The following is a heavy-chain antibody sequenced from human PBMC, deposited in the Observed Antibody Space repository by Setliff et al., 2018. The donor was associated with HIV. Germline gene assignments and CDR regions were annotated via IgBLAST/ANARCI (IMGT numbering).Heavy chain of an antibody. D-gene: IGHD3-22*01. CDR1: GGTFSSYA. Sequence: SVKVSCKASGGTFSSYAISWVRQAPGQGLEWMGGIIPVFGTTNYAQKVQGRVTITADESTSKAYMELSSLRSEDTAVYYFARGGVYYYYCSGWSIDYWGQGTLVT. CDR2: IIPVFGTT. J-gene: IGHJ4*02. CDR3: ARGGVYYYYCSGWSIDY. V-gene: IGHV1-69*13.